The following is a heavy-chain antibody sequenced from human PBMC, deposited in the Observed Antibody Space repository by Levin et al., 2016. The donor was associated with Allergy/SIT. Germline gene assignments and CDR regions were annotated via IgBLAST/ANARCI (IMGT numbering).Heavy chain of an antibody. D-gene: IGHD4-11*01. V-gene: IGHV1-24*01. CDR2: FDPEDGET. CDR3: ARDLHAMTTVTLDP. CDR1: GYTLTELS. Sequence: ASVKVSCKVSGYTLTELSMHWVRQAPGKGLEWMGGFDPEDGETIYAQKLQGRVTMTTDTSTSTAYMELRSLRSDDTAVYYCARDLHAMTTVTLDPWGQGTLVTVSS. J-gene: IGHJ5*02.